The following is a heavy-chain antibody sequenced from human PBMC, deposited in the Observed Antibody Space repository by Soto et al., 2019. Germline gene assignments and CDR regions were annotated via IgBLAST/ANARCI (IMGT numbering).Heavy chain of an antibody. CDR2: ISSSESTI. Sequence: EVQLVESGGGLVQPGGSLRLSCAASKFTFSNYNMNWVRQAPGKGLEWVSYISSSESTIYYADSVKDRFVIYRDNAKNLLYLQMNSLRDEDTAVYYCARGDSSGWDFDYWGQGTLVTVSS. D-gene: IGHD6-19*01. CDR3: ARGDSSGWDFDY. J-gene: IGHJ4*02. V-gene: IGHV3-48*02. CDR1: KFTFSNYN.